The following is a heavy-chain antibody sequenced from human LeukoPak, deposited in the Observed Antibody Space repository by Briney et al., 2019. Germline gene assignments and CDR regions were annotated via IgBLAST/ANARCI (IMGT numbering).Heavy chain of an antibody. V-gene: IGHV4-39*01. CDR3: ARHFVVVPAAIGWFDP. CDR2: IYYSGST. Sequence: SETLSLTCTVSGGSISSSSYYWGWIRHPPGKGLEWIGSIYYSGSTYYNPSLKSRVTISVDTSKNQFSLKLSSVTAADTAVYYCARHFVVVPAAIGWFDPWGQGTLVTVSS. D-gene: IGHD2-2*02. J-gene: IGHJ5*02. CDR1: GGSISSSSYY.